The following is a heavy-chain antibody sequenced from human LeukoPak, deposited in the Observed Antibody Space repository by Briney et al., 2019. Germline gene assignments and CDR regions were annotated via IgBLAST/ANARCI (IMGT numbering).Heavy chain of an antibody. CDR3: ATDFWRAVAGTA. J-gene: IGHJ4*02. D-gene: IGHD6-19*01. V-gene: IGHV1-24*01. CDR1: GYTLTELS. Sequence: ASVNVPCKVSGYTLTELSMHWVRQAPGKGLEWMGGFDPEDGETIYAQKFQGRVTMTEDTSTDTAYMELSSLRSEDTAVYYCATDFWRAVAGTAWGQGTLVTVSS. CDR2: FDPEDGET.